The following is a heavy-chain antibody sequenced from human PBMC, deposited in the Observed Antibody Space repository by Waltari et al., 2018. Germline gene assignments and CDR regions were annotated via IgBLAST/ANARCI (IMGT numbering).Heavy chain of an antibody. CDR3: ARGVVGPIYGMDV. Sequence: QVQLVQSGAEVKKPGASVKVSCKASGYTFTGYYMHWVRQATGQGLEWMGRINPNRGGTNYAQKCQGRVTMTRDTSISTAYMELSRLRSDDTAVYYCARGVVGPIYGMDVWGQGTTVTVSS. D-gene: IGHD2-15*01. CDR1: GYTFTGYY. V-gene: IGHV1-2*06. J-gene: IGHJ6*02. CDR2: INPNRGGT.